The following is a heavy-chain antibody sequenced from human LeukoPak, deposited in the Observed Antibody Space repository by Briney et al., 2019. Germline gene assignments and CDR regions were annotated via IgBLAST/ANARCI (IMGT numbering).Heavy chain of an antibody. CDR2: ISSSSSYI. V-gene: IGHV3-21*01. J-gene: IGHJ4*02. CDR1: GFTFSSYS. D-gene: IGHD3-3*01. Sequence: GGSLRLSCAASGFTFSSYSMNWVRQAPGKGLEWVSSISSSSSYIYYADSVKGRFTISRDNAKNSLYLQMNSLRAEDTAVYYCARDAYYDFWSGYQGDYYFDYWGQGTLVTVSS. CDR3: ARDAYYDFWSGYQGDYYFDY.